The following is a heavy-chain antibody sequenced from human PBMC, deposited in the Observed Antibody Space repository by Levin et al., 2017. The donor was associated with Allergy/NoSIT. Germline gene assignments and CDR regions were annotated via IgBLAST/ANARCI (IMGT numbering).Heavy chain of an antibody. D-gene: IGHD2-15*01. CDR2: IYPDDSDT. CDR1: GYTFSMYW. CDR3: VRLIAAYQHPTDY. Sequence: GESLKISCKGTGYTFSMYWIAWVRQMPGKGLEWMGIIYPDDSDTRYSPSFQGQVSISADKSNDTAYLQWSSLKASDTAMYFCVRLIAAYQHPTDYWGQGTLVTVSS. J-gene: IGHJ4*02. V-gene: IGHV5-51*01.